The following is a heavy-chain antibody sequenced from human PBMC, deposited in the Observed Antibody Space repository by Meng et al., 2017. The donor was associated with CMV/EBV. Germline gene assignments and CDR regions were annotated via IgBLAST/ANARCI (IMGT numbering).Heavy chain of an antibody. CDR2: ISSDGNNQ. D-gene: IGHD2-21*01. CDR1: GFSFNTSA. Sequence: GGSLRLSCATSGFSFNTSAMHWVRQAPGKGLEWVAIISSDGNNQHYADSVKGRFAISRDNSKNTLYLQMNSLKTEDTAVYYCTTEGVRDCGGDCWAGTSYWGQGTLVTVSS. J-gene: IGHJ4*02. CDR3: TTEGVRDCGGDCWAGTSY. V-gene: IGHV3-33*01.